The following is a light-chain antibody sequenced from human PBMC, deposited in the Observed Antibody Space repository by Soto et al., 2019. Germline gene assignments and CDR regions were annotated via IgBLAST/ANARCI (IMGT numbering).Light chain of an antibody. V-gene: IGKV1-5*01. CDR1: QSISSW. CDR3: RRDNRYLLT. J-gene: IGKJ1*01. Sequence: DIQMTQSPSTLSASVGDRVTITCRASQSISSWLAWYQQKPGKAPKLLIYDASSLESGVASRFSGSGFGTEFTLTIRSLRPDYFAPYYCRRDNRYLLTFDQGTKGEI. CDR2: DAS.